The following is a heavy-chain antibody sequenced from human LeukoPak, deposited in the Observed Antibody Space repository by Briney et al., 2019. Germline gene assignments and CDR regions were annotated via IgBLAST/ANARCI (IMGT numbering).Heavy chain of an antibody. V-gene: IGHV1-2*02. D-gene: IGHD1-26*01. CDR1: GYTFTGYY. J-gene: IGHJ4*02. CDR3: ARSPTTSNFDY. CDR2: INPNSGGT. Sequence: GASLKVSCKAAGYTFTGYYMHWVRQAPGQGLEWMGWINPNSGGTNYAQKFQGRVTMTRDTSISTAYMELSRLTSDDTALYYCARSPTTSNFDYWGQGTLVSVSS.